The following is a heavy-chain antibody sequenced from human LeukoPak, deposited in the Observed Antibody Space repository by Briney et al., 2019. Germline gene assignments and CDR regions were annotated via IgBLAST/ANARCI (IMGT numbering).Heavy chain of an antibody. Sequence: PGWSLRLSCAASGFTFSDHYMDWVRQAPGKGLEWVGRVRKRANSYTTEYAASVKGRFTISRDDSKNSLYLQMSSLKTEDTAVYYCARAPFYGSGSFPDYWGQGTLVTVSS. D-gene: IGHD3-10*01. CDR1: GFTFSDHY. J-gene: IGHJ4*02. V-gene: IGHV3-72*01. CDR3: ARAPFYGSGSFPDY. CDR2: VRKRANSYTT.